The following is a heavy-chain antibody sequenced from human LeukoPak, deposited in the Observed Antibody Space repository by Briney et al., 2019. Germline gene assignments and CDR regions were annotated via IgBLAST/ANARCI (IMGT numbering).Heavy chain of an antibody. Sequence: ASVKVSCKASVYTFTGYYMNWVRQAPGQGLEWMGWINPNSGGTNYAQKFQGRVTMTRDTSISTAYMELSRLRSDDTAVYYCARQDLALLAFDIWGQGTMVTVSS. CDR2: INPNSGGT. J-gene: IGHJ3*02. V-gene: IGHV1-2*02. CDR3: ARQDLALLAFDI. CDR1: VYTFTGYY.